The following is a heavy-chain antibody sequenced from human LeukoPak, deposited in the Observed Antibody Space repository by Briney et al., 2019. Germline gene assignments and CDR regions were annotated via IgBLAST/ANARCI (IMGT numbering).Heavy chain of an antibody. CDR2: IIPILGIA. D-gene: IGHD3-22*01. V-gene: IGHV1-69*04. J-gene: IGHJ3*02. CDR1: GGTFSSYA. Sequence: ASVKVSCKASGGTFSSYAIIWVRQAPGQGLEWMGRIIPILGIANYAQKFQGRVTITADKSTSTAYMELSSLRSEDTAVYYCARYYDSSGYYRGRAFDIWGQGTMVTVSS. CDR3: ARYYDSSGYYRGRAFDI.